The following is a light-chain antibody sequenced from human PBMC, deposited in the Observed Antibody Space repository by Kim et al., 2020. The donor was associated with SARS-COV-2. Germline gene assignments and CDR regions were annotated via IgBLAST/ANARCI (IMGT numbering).Light chain of an antibody. CDR2: YDS. CDR1: NMGTYS. CDR3: QVWDNTGDQPV. V-gene: IGLV3-21*04. J-gene: IGLJ3*02. Sequence: APGKTARMTCGGNNMGTYSVHWYQQKPGQAPVLVISYDSDRPSGIPERFSGSNSGNRATLSISRVEAGDEADYYCQVWDNTGDQPVFGGGTQLTVL.